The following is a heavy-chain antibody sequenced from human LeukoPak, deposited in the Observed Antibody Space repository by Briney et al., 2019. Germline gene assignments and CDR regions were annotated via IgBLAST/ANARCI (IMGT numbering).Heavy chain of an antibody. J-gene: IGHJ4*02. CDR3: AKDRSIGTYYTFDH. V-gene: IGHV3-23*01. D-gene: IGHD1-26*01. Sequence: GGSLRLSCEASGFTFNNYVMTWVRQAPGKGLEWVSSISASAAMTYYADSVKGRFTVSRDNSNNRLYLQMSGLTAADTAVYYCAKDRSIGTYYTFDHWGQGTLVTVSS. CDR1: GFTFNNYV. CDR2: ISASAAMT.